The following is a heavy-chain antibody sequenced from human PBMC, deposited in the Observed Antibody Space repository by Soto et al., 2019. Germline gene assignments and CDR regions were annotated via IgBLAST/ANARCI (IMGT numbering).Heavy chain of an antibody. D-gene: IGHD2-15*01. CDR2: IYWNDNK. Sequence: SGPTLVNPTQTLTLTCSCSGFSVSTSGEAVGWIRQPPGKALEWLALIYWNDNKYYSPSLKGRLTITKDTSKNQVVLTMTNMDPEDTATYYCAHRSCAGGSCYYTLDYWGQGTLVTVSS. CDR3: AHRSCAGGSCYYTLDY. V-gene: IGHV2-5*01. CDR1: GFSVSTSGEA. J-gene: IGHJ4*02.